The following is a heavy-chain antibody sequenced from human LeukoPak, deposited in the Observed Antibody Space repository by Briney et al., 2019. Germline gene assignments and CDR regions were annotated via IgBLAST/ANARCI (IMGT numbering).Heavy chain of an antibody. V-gene: IGHV3-7*01. J-gene: IGHJ5*02. CDR1: GFTFITYW. Sequence: GGSLRLSCAASGFTFITYWMSWVRQAPGKGLEWVANIKQDGSEKYYVDSVKGRFTISRDNTKTSLYLQMNSLRVEDTAVYYCARDLGYSSGWPFNWFDPWGQGILVTVSS. CDR3: ARDLGYSSGWPFNWFDP. D-gene: IGHD6-19*01. CDR2: IKQDGSEK.